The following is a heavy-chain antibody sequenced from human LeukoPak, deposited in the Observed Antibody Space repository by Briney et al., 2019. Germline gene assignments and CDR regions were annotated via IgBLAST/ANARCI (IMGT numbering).Heavy chain of an antibody. CDR1: DYTFTSYG. J-gene: IGHJ6*02. Sequence: ASVKVSCKASDYTFTSYGISWVRQAPGQGLEWMGWISAYNGNTNYAQKLQGRVTMTTDTSTSTAYMELRSLRSDDTAVYYCARERRTIFGVVISYYYYYGMDVWGQGTTVTVSS. CDR2: ISAYNGNT. D-gene: IGHD3-3*01. V-gene: IGHV1-18*01. CDR3: ARERRTIFGVVISYYYYYGMDV.